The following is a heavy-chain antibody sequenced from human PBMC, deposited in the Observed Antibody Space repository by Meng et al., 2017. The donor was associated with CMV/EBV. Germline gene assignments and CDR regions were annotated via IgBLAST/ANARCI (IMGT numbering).Heavy chain of an antibody. V-gene: IGHV1-8*01. D-gene: IGHD2-2*02. CDR1: GYTFTSYD. Sequence: ASVKVSCKASGYTFTSYDINWVRQATGQGLEWMGWMNPNSGNTGYAQKLQGRVTMTRNTPISTAYMELSSLRSEDTAVYYCARGPVVPAAIRYRKNWFDPWGQGTLVTVSS. CDR2: MNPNSGNT. J-gene: IGHJ5*02. CDR3: ARGPVVPAAIRYRKNWFDP.